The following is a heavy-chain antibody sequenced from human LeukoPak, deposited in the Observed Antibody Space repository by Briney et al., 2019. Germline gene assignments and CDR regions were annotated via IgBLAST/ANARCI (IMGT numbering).Heavy chain of an antibody. CDR2: ISYDGSNK. V-gene: IGHV3-30*18. CDR3: AKAVLYGQQLVPFDY. D-gene: IGHD6-13*01. Sequence: PGGSLRLSCAASGFTFSSYGMHWVRQAPGKGLEWVAVISYDGSNKYYADSVKGRFTISRDNSKNTLYLQMNSLRAEDTAVYYCAKAVLYGQQLVPFDYWGQGTLVTVSS. CDR1: GFTFSSYG. J-gene: IGHJ4*02.